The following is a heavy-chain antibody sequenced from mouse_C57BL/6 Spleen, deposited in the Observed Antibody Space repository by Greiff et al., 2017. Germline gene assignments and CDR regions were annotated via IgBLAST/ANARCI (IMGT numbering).Heavy chain of an antibody. CDR3: ARRYYGTPYY. J-gene: IGHJ2*01. CDR2: INPNNGGT. CDR1: GYTFTDYY. D-gene: IGHD1-1*01. Sequence: EVQLQQSGPELVKPGASVKISCKASGYTFTDYYMNWVKQSHGKSLEWIGDINPNNGGTSYNQKFKGKATLTVDKSSSTAYMELRSLTSEDSAVYYCARRYYGTPYYWGQGTTLTVSS. V-gene: IGHV1-26*01.